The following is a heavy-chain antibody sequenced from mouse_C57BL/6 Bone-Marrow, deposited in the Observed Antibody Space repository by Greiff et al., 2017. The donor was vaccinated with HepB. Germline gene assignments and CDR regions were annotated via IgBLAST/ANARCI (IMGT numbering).Heavy chain of an antibody. Sequence: EVMLVESGGDLVKPGGSLKLSCAASGFTFSSYGMSWVRQTPDKRLEWVATISSGGSYTYYPDSVKGRFTISRDNATHTLYLQMSSLKSEDTAMYYCARSRYYYAMDDWGQGTSVTVSS. CDR3: ARSRYYYAMDD. J-gene: IGHJ4*01. CDR2: ISSGGSYT. V-gene: IGHV5-6*02. CDR1: GFTFSSYG.